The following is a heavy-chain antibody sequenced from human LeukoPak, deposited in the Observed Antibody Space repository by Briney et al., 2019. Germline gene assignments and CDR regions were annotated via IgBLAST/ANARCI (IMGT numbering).Heavy chain of an antibody. V-gene: IGHV1-2*02. CDR1: GYTFTGYY. CDR3: ARDPVEIATTEFDY. Sequence: ASVKVSCKTSGYTFTGYYMHWVRQAPGQGLEWMGWINPNSGGTNYAQKFQGRVTMTRDTSISTAYMELSRLRSDDTAVYYCARDPVEIATTEFDYWGRGTLVTVSS. D-gene: IGHD5-24*01. CDR2: INPNSGGT. J-gene: IGHJ4*02.